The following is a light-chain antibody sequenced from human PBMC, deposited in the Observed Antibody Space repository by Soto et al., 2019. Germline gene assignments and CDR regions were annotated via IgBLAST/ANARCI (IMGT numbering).Light chain of an antibody. CDR3: QQRSNWPPIT. CDR2: DAS. J-gene: IGKJ5*01. Sequence: EFVLTPSPGTLSLSPGERATLSRRASQTVRNNYLAWYQQKPGQAPRLLIYDASSRATGIPARFSGSGSGTDFTLTISSLEPEDFAVYYCQQRSNWPPITFGQGTRLEIK. CDR1: QTVRNNY. V-gene: IGKV3D-20*02.